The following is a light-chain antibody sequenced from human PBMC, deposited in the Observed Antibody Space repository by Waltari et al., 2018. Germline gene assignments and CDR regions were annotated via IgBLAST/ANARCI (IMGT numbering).Light chain of an antibody. V-gene: IGKV4-1*01. J-gene: IGKJ2*01. CDR1: QSVLYSSNNKNY. CDR2: WAS. Sequence: DIVMTQSPDSLAVSLGEGATINCKSSQSVLYSSNNKNYLAWYQQKPGQPPKLLLYWASTRESGVPDRFSGSGSGTDFTLTISSLQAEDVAFYYCQQYYSTPYTFGQGTRLEIK. CDR3: QQYYSTPYT.